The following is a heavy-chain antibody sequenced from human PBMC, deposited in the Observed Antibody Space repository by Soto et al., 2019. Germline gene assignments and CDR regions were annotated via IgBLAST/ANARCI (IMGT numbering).Heavy chain of an antibody. CDR1: GGSISSRSHY. Sequence: SETLSLTCTVSGGSISSRSHYWGWIRQPPGKGLEWIGSIYYSGSASYNPSLKSRVTISVDTSKNQFSLKLNSVTAAGTAVYYCAKDQIAVAHPDYYYGMDVWGQGTTVTVSS. J-gene: IGHJ6*02. V-gene: IGHV4-39*02. CDR3: AKDQIAVAHPDYYYGMDV. CDR2: IYYSGSA. D-gene: IGHD6-19*01.